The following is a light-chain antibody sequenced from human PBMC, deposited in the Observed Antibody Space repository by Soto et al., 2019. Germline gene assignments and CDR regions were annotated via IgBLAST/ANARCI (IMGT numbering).Light chain of an antibody. CDR2: DAS. J-gene: IGKJ5*01. CDR3: QQYNSYLIT. Sequence: DIQMTQSPSTLSASVGDRVTITCRASQSIGNWLAWYQQKPGKAPKLLIYDASTLESGVPPRFSGSGSGTDFTLTISSLQPDDFATYYCQQYNSYLITFGQGTRLEIK. CDR1: QSIGNW. V-gene: IGKV1-5*01.